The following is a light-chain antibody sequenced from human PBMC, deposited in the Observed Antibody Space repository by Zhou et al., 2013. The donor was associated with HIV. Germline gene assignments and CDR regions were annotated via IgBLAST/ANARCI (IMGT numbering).Light chain of an antibody. V-gene: IGKV3-11*01. CDR2: DAS. J-gene: IGKJ1*01. CDR1: QSFNNY. CDR3: QQYNNWPKT. Sequence: EIVLTQSPATLSLSPGERATLSCRASQSFNNYLAWYQQRPGQAPRLLIYDASHRATGIPARFSGSGSGTEFTLTISSLQSEDFAVYYCQQYNNWPKTFGQGTKVEIK.